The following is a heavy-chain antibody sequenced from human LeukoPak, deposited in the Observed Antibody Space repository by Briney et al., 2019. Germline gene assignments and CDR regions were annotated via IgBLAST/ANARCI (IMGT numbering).Heavy chain of an antibody. D-gene: IGHD1-7*01. Sequence: SETLSLTCAVYGVSFSGYYWSWIRQPPGKGLELIGEINHSGSTNYNPSLKSRVTISVDTSKNQFSLKLSSVTAADTAVYYCARGSVLELRLFYYWGQGTLVTVSS. V-gene: IGHV4-34*01. CDR1: GVSFSGYY. CDR2: INHSGST. J-gene: IGHJ4*02. CDR3: ARGSVLELRLFYY.